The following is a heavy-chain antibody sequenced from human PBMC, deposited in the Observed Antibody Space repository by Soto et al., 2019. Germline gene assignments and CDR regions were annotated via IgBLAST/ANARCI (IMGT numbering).Heavy chain of an antibody. J-gene: IGHJ6*02. CDR1: GFTFGDYA. CDR3: TAAPTEYYYYGMDV. Sequence: GSLRLSCTASGFTFGDYAMSWFRQAPGKGLEWVGFIRSKAYGGTTEYAASVKGRFTISRDDSKSIAYLQMNSLKTEDTAVYYCTAAPTEYYYYGMDVWGQGTTVTVSS. V-gene: IGHV3-49*03. CDR2: IRSKAYGGTT. D-gene: IGHD6-13*01.